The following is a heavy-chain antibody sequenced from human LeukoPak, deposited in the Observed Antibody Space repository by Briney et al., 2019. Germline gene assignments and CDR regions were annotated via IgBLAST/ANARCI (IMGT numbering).Heavy chain of an antibody. CDR2: VYYSGST. CDR1: GGSVSNASYY. CDR3: ASVRYGSGSYYFDN. Sequence: PSETLSLTCTVSGGSVSNASYYWSWIRQPPGKGLDWIGYVYYSGSTNYSPSLKSRVTVSVDTSKNQFSLKLTSVTAADTAVYYCASVRYGSGSYYFDNWGQGTLVTVSS. V-gene: IGHV4-61*01. D-gene: IGHD3-10*01. J-gene: IGHJ4*02.